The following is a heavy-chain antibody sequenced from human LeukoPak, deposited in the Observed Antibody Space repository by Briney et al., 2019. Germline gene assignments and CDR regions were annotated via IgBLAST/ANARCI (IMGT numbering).Heavy chain of an antibody. V-gene: IGHV3-30*02. CDR2: IRYDGSNK. CDR3: ASKGPHYDFWSGYQDY. D-gene: IGHD3-3*01. J-gene: IGHJ4*02. Sequence: GGSLRLSCAASGFTFSSYSMHWVRQAPGKGLEWVAFIRYDGSNKYYADSVKGRFTISRDNSKNTLYLQMNSLRAEDTAVYYCASKGPHYDFWSGYQDYWGQGTLVTVSS. CDR1: GFTFSSYS.